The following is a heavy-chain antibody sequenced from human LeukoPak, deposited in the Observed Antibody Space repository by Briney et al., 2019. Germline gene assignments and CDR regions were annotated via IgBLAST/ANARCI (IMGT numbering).Heavy chain of an antibody. V-gene: IGHV4-59*01. D-gene: IGHD6-19*01. J-gene: IGHJ6*03. CDR1: GASFNVYY. CDR3: ARVMRLVRPNYYYYYMDV. Sequence: SETLSLTCAVYGASFNVYYWSWIRQPPGKGLEWIGYIYYSGSTNYNPSLKSRVTISVDTSKNQFSLKLSSVTAADTAVYYCARVMRLVRPNYYYYYMDVWGKGTTVTISS. CDR2: IYYSGST.